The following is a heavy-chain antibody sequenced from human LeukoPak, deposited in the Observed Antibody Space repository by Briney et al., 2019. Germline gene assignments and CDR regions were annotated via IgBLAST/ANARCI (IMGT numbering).Heavy chain of an antibody. CDR2: ISGSGENT. CDR1: GFTFSSNA. Sequence: GGSLRLSCAASGFTFSSNAMSWFRQAPGKGLEWVSSISGSGENTYYADPVKGRFTISRDNSKNTLYLQMKTLRAEDTAVYYCAKLASSIRPFDYWGQGILVTVSS. V-gene: IGHV3-23*01. J-gene: IGHJ4*02. CDR3: AKLASSIRPFDY. D-gene: IGHD6-6*01.